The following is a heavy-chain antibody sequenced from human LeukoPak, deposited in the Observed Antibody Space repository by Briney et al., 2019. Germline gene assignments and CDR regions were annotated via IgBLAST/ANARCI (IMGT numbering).Heavy chain of an antibody. CDR1: GFSFSSYA. Sequence: PGRSLRLSCAASGFSFSSYAMHWVRQAPGKGLEWVSTTSAGGSSTYYADSVKGRFTISRDNSKNTLYLPMNSLRAEDSAVYYCAKGATAGGGEYYYDSSPDYWGQGTLVTVSS. CDR3: AKGATAGGGEYYYDSSPDY. J-gene: IGHJ4*02. CDR2: TSAGGSST. V-gene: IGHV3-23*01. D-gene: IGHD3-22*01.